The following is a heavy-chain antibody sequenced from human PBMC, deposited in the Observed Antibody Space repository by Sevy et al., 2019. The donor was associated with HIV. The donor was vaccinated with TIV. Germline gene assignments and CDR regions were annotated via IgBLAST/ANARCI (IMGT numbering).Heavy chain of an antibody. CDR2: ISSSGSTI. J-gene: IGHJ3*02. Sequence: GGSLRLSCAASGFTFSDYYMSWIRQAPGKGLEWVSYISSSGSTIYYADSVKGRFTISRDNAKNSLYLQMNSLRAEDTAGDYCARGWIQLWTPDAFDIWGQGTMVTVSS. CDR1: GFTFSDYY. V-gene: IGHV3-11*01. D-gene: IGHD5-18*01. CDR3: ARGWIQLWTPDAFDI.